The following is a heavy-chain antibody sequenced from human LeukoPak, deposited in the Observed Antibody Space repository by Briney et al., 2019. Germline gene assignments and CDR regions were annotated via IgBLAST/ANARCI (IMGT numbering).Heavy chain of an antibody. CDR3: ARHVPYDILTGYPSYYFDY. Sequence: SETLSLTCAVYGGSFSGYYWSWIRQPPGKGLEWIGEINHSGSTNYNPSLKSRVTISVDTSKNQFSLKLSSVTAADTAVYYCARHVPYDILTGYPSYYFDYWGQGTLVTVSS. CDR2: INHSGST. V-gene: IGHV4-34*01. J-gene: IGHJ4*02. D-gene: IGHD3-9*01. CDR1: GGSFSGYY.